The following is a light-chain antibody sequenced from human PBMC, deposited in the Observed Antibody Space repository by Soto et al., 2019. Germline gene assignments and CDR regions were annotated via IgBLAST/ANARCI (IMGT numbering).Light chain of an antibody. CDR3: SSYTTSSNFV. J-gene: IGLJ1*01. CDR1: SSDVGSYNF. V-gene: IGLV2-14*01. CDR2: EVS. Sequence: QSALTQPASVSGSPGQSITISCTGTSSDVGSYNFVSWYQQLPGKAPKLMIYEVSNRPSGVSNRFSGSKSGNTASLTISGXQAEDEADYYCSSYTTSSNFVFGSGTRSPS.